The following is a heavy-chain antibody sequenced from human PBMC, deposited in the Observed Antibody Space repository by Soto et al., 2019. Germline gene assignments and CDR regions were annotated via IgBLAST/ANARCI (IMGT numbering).Heavy chain of an antibody. CDR3: ATSPGGQWLAHFDY. CDR1: GGTFSSYT. CDR2: IIPILGIA. Sequence: QVQLVQSGAEVKKPGSSVKVSCKASGGTFSSYTISWVRQAPGQGLEWMGRIIPILGIANYAQKFQRRVTITADKSTSTAYMELSSLRSEDTAVYYCATSPGGQWLAHFDYWGQGTLVTVSS. J-gene: IGHJ4*02. V-gene: IGHV1-69*02. D-gene: IGHD6-19*01.